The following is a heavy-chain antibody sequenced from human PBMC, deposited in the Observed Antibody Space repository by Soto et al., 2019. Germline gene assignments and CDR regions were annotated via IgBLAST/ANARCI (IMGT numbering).Heavy chain of an antibody. CDR2: INPNSGGT. CDR3: ARGPPYSSRLYGDAFDI. Sequence: ASVKVSCKASGYAFTGYYMHWVRQAPGQGLEWMGWINPNSGGTNYAQKFQGWVTMTRDTSISTAYMELSRLRSDDTAVYYCARGPPYSSRLYGDAFDIWGQGTMVTVSS. V-gene: IGHV1-2*04. CDR1: GYAFTGYY. D-gene: IGHD6-13*01. J-gene: IGHJ3*02.